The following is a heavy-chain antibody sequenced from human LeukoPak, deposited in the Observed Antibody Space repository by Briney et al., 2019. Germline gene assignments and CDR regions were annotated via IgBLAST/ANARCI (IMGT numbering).Heavy chain of an antibody. V-gene: IGHV3-74*01. CDR1: GFTFSTHW. CDR3: ARGPGSSGGAYVGDY. CDR2: ADGGGSST. Sequence: GGSLRLSCAASGFTFSTHWMHWVRQVPGRGPVWVSRADGGGSSTSYADSVKGRFSISRDNAKSTLYLQMNGLRAEDTAVYYCARGPGSSGGAYVGDYWGHGTLVTVSS. D-gene: IGHD3-22*01. J-gene: IGHJ4*01.